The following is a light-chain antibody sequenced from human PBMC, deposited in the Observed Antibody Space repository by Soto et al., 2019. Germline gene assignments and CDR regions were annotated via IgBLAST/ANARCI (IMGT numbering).Light chain of an antibody. V-gene: IGKV3-20*01. CDR1: QSVSSSY. CDR2: GAS. J-gene: IGKJ3*01. Sequence: EIVLTQSPGTLSLSPGERATLSCRASQSVSSSYLAWYQQKPGQAPRLLIYGASSRATGIPDRFSGSGSVKDFTLTIRRLEPEDFAVYYCQQYGSSPFTCGPGTKVAIK. CDR3: QQYGSSPFT.